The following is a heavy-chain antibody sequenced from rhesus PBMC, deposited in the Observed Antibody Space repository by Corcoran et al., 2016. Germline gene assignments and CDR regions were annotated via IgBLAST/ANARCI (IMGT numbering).Heavy chain of an antibody. Sequence: QVQLQESGPGLVKPSETLSPTCAVPGYPSSSGYGGGCIRQSPAQWLGWIGYIGGRSGIPNYNPSLKSRVTISKDTSKNQFSLKLSSVTAADTAVYYCASYSWNYSHNRFDVWGPGVLVTVSS. J-gene: IGHJ5-1*01. CDR2: IGGRSGIP. CDR1: GYPSSSGYG. V-gene: IGHV4-127*01. D-gene: IGHD1-1*01. CDR3: ASYSWNYSHNRFDV.